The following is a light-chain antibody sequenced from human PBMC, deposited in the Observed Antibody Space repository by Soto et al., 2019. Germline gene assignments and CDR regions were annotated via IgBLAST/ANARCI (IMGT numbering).Light chain of an antibody. CDR1: QTINTY. Sequence: DIQMTQSPSSLSASVGDRVTISCRASQTINTYVNWYLQKPGKAPKLLIYAASSLHSGVPSRFSGSGSGTYFTLTLSSLQPEDFATYYCQQSFSTRRTFGQGTKVEIK. CDR2: AAS. V-gene: IGKV1-39*01. J-gene: IGKJ1*01. CDR3: QQSFSTRRT.